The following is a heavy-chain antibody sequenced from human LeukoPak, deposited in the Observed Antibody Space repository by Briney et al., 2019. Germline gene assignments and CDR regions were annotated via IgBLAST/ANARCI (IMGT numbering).Heavy chain of an antibody. CDR2: ISYDGNNE. V-gene: IGHV3-30*04. D-gene: IGHD1-26*01. Sequence: GRSLRLSCAGSGFTFSNFAMHWVRQAPGKGLEWVAVISYDGNNENYADSVKGRFTFSRDNSKNTLDLQMDSLRAEDTAVYYCARMSGSHIDYWGQGTLVTVSS. CDR1: GFTFSNFA. J-gene: IGHJ4*02. CDR3: ARMSGSHIDY.